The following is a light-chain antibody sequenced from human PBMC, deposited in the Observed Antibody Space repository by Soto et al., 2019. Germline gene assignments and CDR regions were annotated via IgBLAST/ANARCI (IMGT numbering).Light chain of an antibody. V-gene: IGKV1-8*01. CDR1: QGISSY. CDR3: QQYYSYPHT. CDR2: AAS. J-gene: IGKJ2*01. Sequence: AIRMTQSPSSFSASTGDRVTITCRASQGISSYLAWYRQKPGKAPKLLIYAASTLQSGVPSRFSGSGSGTDFTLTISCLQSEDFATYYYQQYYSYPHTFGQGTKLEIK.